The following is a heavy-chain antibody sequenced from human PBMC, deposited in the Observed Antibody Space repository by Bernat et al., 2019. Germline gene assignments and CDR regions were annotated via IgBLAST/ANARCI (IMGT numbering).Heavy chain of an antibody. D-gene: IGHD3-10*01. J-gene: IGHJ4*02. CDR2: IYHSGSA. CDR1: GDSITTYY. V-gene: IGHV4-59*08. Sequence: QVQLQESGPGLVKPSETLSLTCTVSGDSITTYYWSWIRQPPGKGLEYIGYIYHSGSANYNPSLKSRVTISVGTSKNQFSLKLSSVTAADTAVYYCARIHYYGSGTIPPYFDYWGQGTLVTVSS. CDR3: ARIHYYGSGTIPPYFDY.